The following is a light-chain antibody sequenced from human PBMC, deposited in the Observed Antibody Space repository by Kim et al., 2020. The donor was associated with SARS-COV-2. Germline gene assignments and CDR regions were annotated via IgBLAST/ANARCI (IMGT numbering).Light chain of an antibody. CDR1: KLGDKY. V-gene: IGLV3-1*01. J-gene: IGLJ2*01. Sequence: SVSPGQTASITCAGDKLGDKYACWYQQKPGQAPVLVIYKDSKRPAGIPERFSSSNSGNTATLTISGTQAMDEADYYCQAWDSSTVVFGGGTQLTVL. CDR2: KDS. CDR3: QAWDSSTVV.